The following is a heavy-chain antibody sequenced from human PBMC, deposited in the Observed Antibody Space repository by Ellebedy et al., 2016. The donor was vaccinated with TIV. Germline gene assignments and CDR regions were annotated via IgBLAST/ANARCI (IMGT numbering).Heavy chain of an antibody. CDR2: IYYSGST. Sequence: SETLSLXCTVSGHSISSGYFWGWIRQSPGKGLEWIGSIYYSGSTYYNPSLKSRVTISVDTSKNQFSLKLSSVTAADTAVYYCARHDFWSGYGDYWGQGTLVTVSS. CDR1: GHSISSGYF. V-gene: IGHV4-38-2*02. J-gene: IGHJ4*02. CDR3: ARHDFWSGYGDY. D-gene: IGHD3-3*01.